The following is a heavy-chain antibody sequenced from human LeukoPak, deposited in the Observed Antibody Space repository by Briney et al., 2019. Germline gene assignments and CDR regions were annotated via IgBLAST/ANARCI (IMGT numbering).Heavy chain of an antibody. J-gene: IGHJ4*02. D-gene: IGHD6-19*01. Sequence: GASVKVSCKASGYTFTSYGISWVRQAPGQGLEWMGWISAYNGNTNYAQKLQGRVTMTTDTSTSTAYMELRSLRSDDTAVYYCATPHSSGWYLYYFDYWGQGTLVTVSS. CDR3: ATPHSSGWYLYYFDY. V-gene: IGHV1-18*01. CDR1: GYTFTSYG. CDR2: ISAYNGNT.